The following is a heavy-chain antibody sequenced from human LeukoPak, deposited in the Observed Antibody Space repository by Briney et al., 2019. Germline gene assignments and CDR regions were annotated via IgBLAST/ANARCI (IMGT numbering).Heavy chain of an antibody. V-gene: IGHV4-39*01. CDR3: AGPYYYDSSAYYQPFDY. D-gene: IGHD3-22*01. CDR1: GGSISSSSYY. J-gene: IGHJ4*02. Sequence: SETLSLTCTVSGGSISSSSYYWGWIRQPPGKGLEWIGSIYYSGSAYYNPSLKSRLTISVDTSKNQFSLRLSSVTAADTAVYYCAGPYYYDSSAYYQPFDYWGQGALVAVSS. CDR2: IYYSGSA.